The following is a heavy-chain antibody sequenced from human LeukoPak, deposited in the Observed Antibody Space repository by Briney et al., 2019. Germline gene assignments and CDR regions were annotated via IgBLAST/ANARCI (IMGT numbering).Heavy chain of an antibody. Sequence: ASVKVSCKASGYTFNSHGISWVRRAPGQGLEWMGSISAYNGDKDFAQNFQGRLTMTTDTSTSTAYMELRSLRSDDTAVYYCACDTSPMVSPFDCWGQGTLVTVSS. CDR1: GYTFNSHG. CDR3: ACDTSPMVSPFDC. D-gene: IGHD5-18*01. V-gene: IGHV1-18*01. CDR2: ISAYNGDK. J-gene: IGHJ4*02.